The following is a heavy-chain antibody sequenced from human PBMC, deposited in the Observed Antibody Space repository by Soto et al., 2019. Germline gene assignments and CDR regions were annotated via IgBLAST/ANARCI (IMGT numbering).Heavy chain of an antibody. V-gene: IGHV1-69*01. D-gene: IGHD6-19*01. CDR1: RVAFSKFI. CDR3: AKVRYSSPMGYYYGTDV. Sequence: QAQLEQSGGEVKKPGSSVKVSCKASRVAFSKFIMTWVRQAPGLGLEWVGGIIPIFGTANYAQKFQGRVTITGDESTSTSYMKVNNLRSDDTAVYYCAKVRYSSPMGYYYGTDVGGQGPTVTVSS. CDR2: IIPIFGTA. J-gene: IGHJ6*02.